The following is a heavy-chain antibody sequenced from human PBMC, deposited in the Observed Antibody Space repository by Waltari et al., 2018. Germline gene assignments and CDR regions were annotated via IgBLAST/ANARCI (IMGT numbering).Heavy chain of an antibody. CDR2: INHSGST. D-gene: IGHD3-3*01. J-gene: IGHJ4*02. CDR1: GGSFSGYY. V-gene: IGHV4-34*01. CDR3: ARGNVLRFLEWLYGYYFDY. Sequence: QVQLQQWGAGLLKPSETLSLTCAVYGGSFSGYYWRWIRQPPGTGLEWIGEINHSGSTNYNPSLKSRVTISVDTSKNQFSLKLSSVTAADTAVYYCARGNVLRFLEWLYGYYFDYWGQGTLVTVSS.